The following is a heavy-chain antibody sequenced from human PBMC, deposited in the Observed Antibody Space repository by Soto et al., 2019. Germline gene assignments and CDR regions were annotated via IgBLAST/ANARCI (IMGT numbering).Heavy chain of an antibody. D-gene: IGHD2-21*01. J-gene: IGHJ4*02. CDR3: AKGSRMWTPDY. Sequence: VKVSCKTSGYTFTDYAIYWVRQAPGQSLEWMGWISTGNGNTKFSQKFQGRVTITRDTSATTAYMELISLRSEDTAVYYCAKGSRMWTPDYWGQGTLVTVSS. V-gene: IGHV1-3*04. CDR1: GYTFTDYA. CDR2: ISTGNGNT.